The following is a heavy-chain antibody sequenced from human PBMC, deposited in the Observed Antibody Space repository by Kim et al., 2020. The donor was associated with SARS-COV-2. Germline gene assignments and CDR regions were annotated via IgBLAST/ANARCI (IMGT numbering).Heavy chain of an antibody. V-gene: IGHV3-33*01. CDR2: IWYDGSNK. CDR1: GFTFSSYG. Sequence: GSLRLSCAASGFTFSSYGMNWDRQSPGKGLEWVAVIWYDGSNKYYADSVKGRFNISRDNSKNTLYLQMNSLRAEDTAVYYCARDAKYYDILTGYYPPYYYYGMDVWGQVTTVTVSS. D-gene: IGHD3-9*01. CDR3: ARDAKYYDILTGYYPPYYYYGMDV. J-gene: IGHJ6*02.